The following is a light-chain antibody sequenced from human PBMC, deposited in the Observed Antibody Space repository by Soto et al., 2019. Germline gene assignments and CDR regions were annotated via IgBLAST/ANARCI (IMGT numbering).Light chain of an antibody. Sequence: EIVLTQSPGTLSLSPGERATLSCRASQSVSSNYLAWYQQKPGQAPRLLIYAASSRATGIPHTFSGSGSGTDFTLTISRLEPEDFAVYYCQQYGSSPPNTFGQGTKLDIK. CDR2: AAS. CDR3: QQYGSSPPNT. J-gene: IGKJ2*01. V-gene: IGKV3-20*01. CDR1: QSVSSNY.